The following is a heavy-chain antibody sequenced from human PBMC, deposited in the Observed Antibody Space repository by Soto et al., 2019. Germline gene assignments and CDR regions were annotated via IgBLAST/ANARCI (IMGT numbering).Heavy chain of an antibody. CDR1: GYSFTSYW. CDR2: IDPSDSYT. V-gene: IGHV5-10-1*01. D-gene: IGHD3-22*01. CDR3: ASQLYYYDSSGPPPGWFDP. J-gene: IGHJ5*02. Sequence: LKISCKGSGYSFTSYWISWVRQMPGKGLEWMGRIDPSDSYTNYSPSFQGHVTISADKSISTAYLQWSSLKASDTAMYYCASQLYYYDSSGPPPGWFDPWGQGTLVTVSS.